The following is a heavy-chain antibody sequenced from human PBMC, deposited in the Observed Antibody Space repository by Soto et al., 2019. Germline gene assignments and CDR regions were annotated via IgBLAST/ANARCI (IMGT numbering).Heavy chain of an antibody. J-gene: IGHJ4*02. CDR3: ARYRTSGSWSKFDY. Sequence: SETLSLTCAVSGLTISRASYYWTWIRQHPGKGLEWVGNIYYNGSTYYSPSLKSRVTLWLDTSKNQFSLRLTSVTAADTAVYYCARYRTSGSWSKFDYWGQGTLVTVSS. D-gene: IGHD6-13*01. V-gene: IGHV4-31*11. CDR1: GLTISRASYY. CDR2: IYYNGST.